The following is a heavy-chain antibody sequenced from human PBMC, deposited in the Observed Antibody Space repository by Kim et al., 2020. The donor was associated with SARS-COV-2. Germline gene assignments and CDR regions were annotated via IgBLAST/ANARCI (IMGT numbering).Heavy chain of an antibody. V-gene: IGHV3-30*18. Sequence: GGSLRLSCAASGFTFSSYDMHWVRQAPGKGLEWVALISYDGSNKYYSDSVKGRFTISRDNSKNTLYLQMNSLRAEDTAVYYCAKAGYISGRYWWYFDYWG. CDR1: GFTFSSYD. D-gene: IGHD6-19*01. CDR2: ISYDGSNK. CDR3: AKAGYISGRYWWYFDY. J-gene: IGHJ4*01.